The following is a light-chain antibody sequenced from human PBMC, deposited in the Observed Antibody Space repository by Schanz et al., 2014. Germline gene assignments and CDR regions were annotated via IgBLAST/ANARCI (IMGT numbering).Light chain of an antibody. V-gene: IGLV2-11*01. CDR2: DVS. Sequence: QSALTQPRSVSGSPGQSVTISCTGTSSDVGTYNYVSWYQQHPGKAPKLMIYDVSKRPSGVPDRFSGSKSGNTASLTVSGLQAEDEADYYCFSYAGSNNLAFGGGTKLTV. CDR3: FSYAGSNNLA. CDR1: SSDVGTYNY. J-gene: IGLJ2*01.